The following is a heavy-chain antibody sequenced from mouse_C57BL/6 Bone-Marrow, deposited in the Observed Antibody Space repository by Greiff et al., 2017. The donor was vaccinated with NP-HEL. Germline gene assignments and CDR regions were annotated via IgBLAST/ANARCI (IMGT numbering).Heavy chain of an antibody. Sequence: VQLKESGPGLVKPSQSLSLTCSVTGYSITSGYYWNWIRQFPGNKLEWMGYISYDGSNNYNPSLKNRISITRDTSKNQFFLKLNSVTTEDTATYYCAREDYDFFWFAYWGQGTLVTVSA. CDR1: GYSITSGYY. D-gene: IGHD2-4*01. CDR2: ISYDGSN. CDR3: AREDYDFFWFAY. V-gene: IGHV3-6*01. J-gene: IGHJ3*01.